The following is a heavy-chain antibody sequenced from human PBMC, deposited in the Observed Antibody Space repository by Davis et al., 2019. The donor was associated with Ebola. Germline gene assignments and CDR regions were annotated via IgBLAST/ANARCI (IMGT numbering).Heavy chain of an antibody. J-gene: IGHJ6*02. CDR2: INQSGST. CDR3: ARFTIVGEVMARYYYYGMDV. Sequence: PSETLSLTCAVYGGSFTDYYWSWIRQPPGKGLEWVGEINQSGSTNYNPSLKSRVTISVDTSKNQFSLKVSSMTAADTAVYYCARFTIVGEVMARYYYYGMDVWGQGTTVTVSS. D-gene: IGHD3-3*01. CDR1: GGSFTDYY. V-gene: IGHV4-34*01.